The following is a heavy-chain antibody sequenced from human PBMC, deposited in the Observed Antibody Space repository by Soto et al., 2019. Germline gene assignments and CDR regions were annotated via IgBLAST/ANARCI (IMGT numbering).Heavy chain of an antibody. CDR3: ARTYTAMVDY. D-gene: IGHD5-18*01. CDR2: IYHSGST. V-gene: IGHV4-30-2*01. J-gene: IGHJ4*02. CDR1: GGSISSGGYS. Sequence: SETLSLTCAVSGGSISSGGYSWSWIRQPPGKGLEWIGYIYHSGSTYYNPSLKSRVTISVDRSKNQFSLKLSSVTAADTAVYYCARTYTAMVDYWGQGTLVTVS.